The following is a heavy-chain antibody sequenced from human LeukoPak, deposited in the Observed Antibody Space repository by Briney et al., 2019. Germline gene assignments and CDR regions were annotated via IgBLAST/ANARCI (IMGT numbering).Heavy chain of an antibody. CDR1: GYTFSGTGWY. V-gene: IGHV1-2*02. J-gene: IGHJ4*02. CDR3: ARDGPAQMVDFDY. Sequence: ASVKVSCKASGYTFSGTGWYLYWLRQAPGQGLECMGWIYPYTGATHYAQKFQGRVAMTRETSISSAYMELSRLRPDDTAVYYCARDGPAQMVDFDYWGQGTLVTVSS. D-gene: IGHD3-10*01. CDR2: IYPYTGAT.